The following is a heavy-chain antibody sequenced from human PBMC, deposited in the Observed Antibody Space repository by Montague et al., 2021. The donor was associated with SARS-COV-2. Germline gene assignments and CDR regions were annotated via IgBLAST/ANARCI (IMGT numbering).Heavy chain of an antibody. J-gene: IGHJ4*02. D-gene: IGHD5-12*01. CDR1: DASISTSNY. CDR2: IHFTGTT. CDR3: ARDRNDGYDRFFDY. Sequence: SETLSLTCSVSDASISTSNYWGWLRHTPGKGLEWVPSIHFTGTTYYKPSLKSRVTISVDTSKNQFSLKLTSLTAADTAIYFCARDRNDGYDRFFDYWGRGTLVTVSS. V-gene: IGHV4-39*07.